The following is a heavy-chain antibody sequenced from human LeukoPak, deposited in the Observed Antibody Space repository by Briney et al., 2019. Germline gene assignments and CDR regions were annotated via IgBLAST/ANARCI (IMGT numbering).Heavy chain of an antibody. J-gene: IGHJ4*02. V-gene: IGHV4-4*02. CDR1: GGSISSSNW. CDR3: ARLCIAARPDY. D-gene: IGHD6-6*01. CDR2: IYHSGST. Sequence: SETLSLTCAVSGGSISSSNWWSWVRQPPGKGLEWIGEIYHSGSTNYNPSFKSRVTISVGTSKNQFSLKLSSVTAADTAVYYCARLCIAARPDYWGQGTLVTVSS.